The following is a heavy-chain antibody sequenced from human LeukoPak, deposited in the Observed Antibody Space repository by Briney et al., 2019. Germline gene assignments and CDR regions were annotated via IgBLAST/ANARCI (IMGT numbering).Heavy chain of an antibody. V-gene: IGHV3-21*01. CDR3: ARDLWGYYDSSGYLDY. CDR1: GFTVSSNY. J-gene: IGHJ4*02. Sequence: GGSLRLSCAASGFTVSSNYMSWVRQAPGKGLEWVSSISSSSSYIYYADSVKGRFTISRDNAKNSLYLQMNSLRAEDTAVYYCARDLWGYYDSSGYLDYWGQGTLVTVSS. D-gene: IGHD3-22*01. CDR2: ISSSSSYI.